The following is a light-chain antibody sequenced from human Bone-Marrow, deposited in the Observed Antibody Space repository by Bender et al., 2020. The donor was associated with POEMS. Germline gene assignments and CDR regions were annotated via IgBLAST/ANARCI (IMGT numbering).Light chain of an antibody. CDR1: SSNIGGNA. J-gene: IGLJ3*02. V-gene: IGLV1-44*01. CDR2: GND. Sequence: QSVLTQPPSASGTPGQRVTISCSGSSSNIGGNAVNWWQQLPGTAPKLLIYGNDQRPTGLPHRISGHNWRTSVPLASRGLKSEDGSYYFCRTGEDILNVGVLRGG. CDR3: RTGEDILNVGV.